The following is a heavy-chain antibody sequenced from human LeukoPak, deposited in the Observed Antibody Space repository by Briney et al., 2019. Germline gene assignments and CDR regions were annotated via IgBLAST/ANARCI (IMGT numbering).Heavy chain of an antibody. V-gene: IGHV3-11*06. D-gene: IGHD4-17*01. J-gene: IGHJ4*02. CDR3: ARAAGNGDYDVY. CDR1: GFSFSGYY. Sequence: GGSLRLSCAASGFSFSGYYMNGLRQAPGKGLEWVSYISSSGSYTNYADSVKGRFTISRDNAKKSLSLQMNSLRAEDTGVYYSARAAGNGDYDVYWGQGTLVTVSS. CDR2: ISSSGSYT.